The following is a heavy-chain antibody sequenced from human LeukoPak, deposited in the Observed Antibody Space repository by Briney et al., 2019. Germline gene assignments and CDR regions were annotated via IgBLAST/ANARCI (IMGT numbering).Heavy chain of an antibody. J-gene: IGHJ4*02. D-gene: IGHD1-26*01. CDR1: GFTFNTYA. CDR2: ISGSGST. V-gene: IGHV3-23*01. Sequence: PGGSLRLSCAASGFTFNTYAMSWVRQAPGKGLEWVSSISGSGSTYYADSVKGRFTISRDNAKNSLYLQMNSLRAEDTAVYYCARTGGSYPYYFEYWGQGTLVTVSS. CDR3: ARTGGSYPYYFEY.